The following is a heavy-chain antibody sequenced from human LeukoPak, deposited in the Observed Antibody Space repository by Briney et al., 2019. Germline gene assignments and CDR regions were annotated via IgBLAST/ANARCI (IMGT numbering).Heavy chain of an antibody. Sequence: GESLKTSCKGSGYSFTNYWIGWVRQMPGKGLEWMGIVYAGDSDTRYSPSFQGQVTISADKSISTAYLQWSSLKASDTAMCYCAVGRRSSGYFDYWGQGTLVTVSS. CDR1: GYSFTNYW. J-gene: IGHJ4*02. D-gene: IGHD3-22*01. V-gene: IGHV5-51*01. CDR3: AVGRRSSGYFDY. CDR2: VYAGDSDT.